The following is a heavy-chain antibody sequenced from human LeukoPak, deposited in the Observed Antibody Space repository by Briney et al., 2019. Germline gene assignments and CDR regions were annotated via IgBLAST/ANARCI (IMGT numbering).Heavy chain of an antibody. J-gene: IGHJ4*02. CDR3: AKDLGYFDWLLPSLGY. Sequence: PGGSLRLSCAASRFTVSSSYMSWVRQAPGKGLEWVSAISGSGGSTYYADSVKGRFTISRDNSKNTLYLQMNSLRAEDTAVYYCAKDLGYFDWLLPSLGYWGQGTLVTVSS. CDR1: RFTVSSSY. D-gene: IGHD3-9*01. V-gene: IGHV3-23*01. CDR2: ISGSGGST.